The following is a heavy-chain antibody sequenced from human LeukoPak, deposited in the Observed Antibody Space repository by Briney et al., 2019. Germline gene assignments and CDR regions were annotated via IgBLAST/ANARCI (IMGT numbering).Heavy chain of an antibody. Sequence: PGGSLRLSCVASGFTFSSHGMHWVRQAPGKGLEWVAVKSYDGRKQYYADSVKGRFTISRDNSKNTLYLQMNSLRAEDTALYYCAKDIAGIAVAGFDYWGQGTLVTVSS. CDR3: AKDIAGIAVAGFDY. J-gene: IGHJ4*02. D-gene: IGHD6-19*01. CDR1: GFTFSSHG. CDR2: KSYDGRKQ. V-gene: IGHV3-30*18.